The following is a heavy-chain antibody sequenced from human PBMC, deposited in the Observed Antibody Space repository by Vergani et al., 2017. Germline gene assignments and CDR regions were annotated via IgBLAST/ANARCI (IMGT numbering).Heavy chain of an antibody. Sequence: EVQLLESGGGLVQPGGSLRLSCAASGYTFSSYAMSWVRQASGEGLEWVSAISGSGGSTYYADSVKGRFTISRDNSKNTLYLQMNSLRAEDTAVYYCAKGTNYDLYAFDIWGQGTMVTVSS. J-gene: IGHJ3*02. CDR3: AKGTNYDLYAFDI. D-gene: IGHD3-22*01. CDR2: ISGSGGST. V-gene: IGHV3-23*01. CDR1: GYTFSSYA.